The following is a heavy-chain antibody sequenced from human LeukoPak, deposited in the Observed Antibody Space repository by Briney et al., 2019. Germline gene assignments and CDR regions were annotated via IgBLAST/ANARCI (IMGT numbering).Heavy chain of an antibody. Sequence: GGSLRLSCAASGFTFSSYSMNWVPPAPGKGLEWVSSICSSSSYIYYADSVKGRFTISRDNAKNSLYLQMNSRRAGDTAVYYCARDVGAAGSLDPGDYWGQGTLVTVSS. CDR2: ICSSSSYI. J-gene: IGHJ4*02. D-gene: IGHD6-13*01. CDR1: GFTFSSYS. CDR3: ARDVGAAGSLDPGDY. V-gene: IGHV3-21*01.